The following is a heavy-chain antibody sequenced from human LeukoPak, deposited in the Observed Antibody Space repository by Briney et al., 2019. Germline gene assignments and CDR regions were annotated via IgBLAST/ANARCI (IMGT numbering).Heavy chain of an antibody. CDR3: ARDKGIAVAGTWNYFDY. Sequence: PGGSLRLPCAASGFTFSSYGMHWVRQAPGKGLEWVAVISYDGSNKYYADSVKGRFTISRDNAKNSLYLQMNSLRAEDTAVYYCARDKGIAVAGTWNYFDYWGQGTLVTVSS. CDR2: ISYDGSNK. CDR1: GFTFSSYG. J-gene: IGHJ4*02. D-gene: IGHD6-19*01. V-gene: IGHV3-30*03.